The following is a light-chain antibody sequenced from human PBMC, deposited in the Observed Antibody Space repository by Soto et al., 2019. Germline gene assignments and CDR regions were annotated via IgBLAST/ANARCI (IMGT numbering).Light chain of an antibody. J-gene: IGKJ2*01. CDR3: QQSYSTPYT. V-gene: IGKV1-39*01. CDR2: AAS. Sequence: DLQMTQSPSSLSASVGDRVTITCRASQNINTYLNWCQQKPGKAPNLLIYAASSLQSGVPSRFSGSGSGTDFTLTISSLQPEDFATYYCQQSYSTPYTFGQGTKLEMK. CDR1: QNINTY.